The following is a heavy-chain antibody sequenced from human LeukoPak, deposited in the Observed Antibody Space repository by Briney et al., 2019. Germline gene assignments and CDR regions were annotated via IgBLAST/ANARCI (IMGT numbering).Heavy chain of an antibody. CDR1: VQTVSVDNAA. D-gene: IGHD3-22*01. V-gene: IGHV6-1*01. CDR3: ARDLSLCSGSNCFYYFDS. J-gene: IGHJ4*02. Sequence: SQTLSLTCAHSVQTVSVDNAAWNWIRQSPSRCLEWLGRTYYRSEWFHDYAVSVRGRINIHADTYKNQFSLQLNSVTAEDTAVYYCARDLSLCSGSNCFYYFDSWGQGTLVTVSS. CDR2: TYYRSEWFH.